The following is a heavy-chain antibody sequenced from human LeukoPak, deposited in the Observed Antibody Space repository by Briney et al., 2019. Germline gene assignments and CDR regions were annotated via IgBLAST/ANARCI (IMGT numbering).Heavy chain of an antibody. CDR2: IYYSGST. J-gene: IGHJ4*02. D-gene: IGHD3-22*01. Sequence: SETLSLTCTVSGGSISSGDYYWSWIRQPPGKGLEWIGYIYYSGSTYYNPSLKSRVTISVDTSKNQFSLKLSSVTAADTAVYYCAGDNDSSGYYGYWGQGTLVTVSS. V-gene: IGHV4-30-4*01. CDR3: AGDNDSSGYYGY. CDR1: GGSISSGDYY.